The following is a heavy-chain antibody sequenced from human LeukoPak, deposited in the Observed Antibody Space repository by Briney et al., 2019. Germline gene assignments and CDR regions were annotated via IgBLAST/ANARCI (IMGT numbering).Heavy chain of an antibody. J-gene: IGHJ4*02. CDR2: ISDRGGTT. D-gene: IGHD2-15*01. CDR3: AKRGVVIRAVLVVGFHKEAYYFDS. Sequence: PGGSLRLSCVVSGITLSNYGMSCVRQAPGKGLEWVAAISDRGGTTNYADSVKARFTISRDNPKNTLYLQMNSLRSEDTAVYFCAKRGVVIRAVLVVGFHKEAYYFDSWGQGALVTVS. V-gene: IGHV3-23*01. CDR1: GITLSNYG.